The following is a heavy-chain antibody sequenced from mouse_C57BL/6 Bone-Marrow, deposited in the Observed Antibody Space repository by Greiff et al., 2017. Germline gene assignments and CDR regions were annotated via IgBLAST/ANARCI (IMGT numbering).Heavy chain of an antibody. CDR3: SSFDGNYFDF. Sequence: EVQLQQSGAELVRPGASVKLSCTASGFNIKDDYIHWVKQRPEQGLEWIGWIDPEIGDTEYASKFQGQATITSDTSSNTAYLQLSSLTSEDTVVYYCSSFDGNYFDFWGQGTPLTVAS. V-gene: IGHV14-4*01. CDR1: GFNIKDDY. CDR2: IDPEIGDT. J-gene: IGHJ2*01. D-gene: IGHD2-3*01.